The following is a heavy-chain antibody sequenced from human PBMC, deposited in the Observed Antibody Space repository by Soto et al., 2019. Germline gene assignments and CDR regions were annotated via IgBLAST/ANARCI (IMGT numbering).Heavy chain of an antibody. CDR2: IWYDGSNK. D-gene: IGHD3-9*01. J-gene: IGHJ6*02. Sequence: GGSLRLSCSASGFTFRSYGMHWVRQAPGKGLDWVSVIWYDGSNKYYADSVKGRFTISRDNSKNRLYLQMNSLRAEDTAVYYCAREDDILTGLNYGMDVWGQGTTVTVS. CDR1: GFTFRSYG. CDR3: AREDDILTGLNYGMDV. V-gene: IGHV3-33*01.